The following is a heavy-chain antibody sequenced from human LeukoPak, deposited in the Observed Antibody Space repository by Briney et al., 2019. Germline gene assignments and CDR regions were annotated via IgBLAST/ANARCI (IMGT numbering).Heavy chain of an antibody. Sequence: TGGSLRLSCAASGFTFSSYAMSWVRQAPGKGLEWVSAISGSGGSTYYADSVKGRFTSARDNSKNTLYLQMNSLRAEDTAVYYCAKAGYSDLFDYWGQGTLVTVSS. J-gene: IGHJ4*02. CDR2: ISGSGGST. CDR1: GFTFSSYA. CDR3: AKAGYSDLFDY. D-gene: IGHD5-12*01. V-gene: IGHV3-23*01.